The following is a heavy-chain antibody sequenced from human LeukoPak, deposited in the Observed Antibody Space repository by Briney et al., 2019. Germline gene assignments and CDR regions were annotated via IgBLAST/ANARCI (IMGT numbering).Heavy chain of an antibody. V-gene: IGHV4-61*02. D-gene: IGHD6-19*01. CDR1: GGSISSGSYY. Sequence: SETLSLTCTVSGGSISSGSYYWSWIRQPAGKGLEWIGRIYTSGSTNYNPSLKSRVTISVDTSKNQFSLKLSSVTAADTAVYYCARGDYSSGWYYFDYWGQGTLVTVSS. CDR3: ARGDYSSGWYYFDY. CDR2: IYTSGST. J-gene: IGHJ4*02.